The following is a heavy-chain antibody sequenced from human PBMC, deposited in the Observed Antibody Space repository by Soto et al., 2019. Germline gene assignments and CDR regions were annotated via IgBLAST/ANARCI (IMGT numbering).Heavy chain of an antibody. CDR3: ARERYTTGYTYFFDY. CDR2: IYPGNSDT. J-gene: IGHJ4*02. CDR1: GYSFTNYW. Sequence: GESLKISCQGSGYSFTNYWIDWVRQMPGKGLEWMGIIYPGNSDTSYSPSFQGQVTFSADKSISTAYLQWSSLKASDTAIYYCARERYTTGYTYFFDYWGQGTLVTVSS. V-gene: IGHV5-51*01. D-gene: IGHD3-9*01.